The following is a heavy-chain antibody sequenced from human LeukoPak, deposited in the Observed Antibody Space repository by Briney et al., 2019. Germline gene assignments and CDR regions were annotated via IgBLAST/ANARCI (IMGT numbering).Heavy chain of an antibody. J-gene: IGHJ5*02. D-gene: IGHD3-10*01. CDR3: ARLGVSGSWPIRNWFDP. V-gene: IGHV5-51*01. CDR1: GXSFTNYW. CDR2: IYPGDSTT. Sequence: GESLKISCKAYGXSFTNYWSGWVRQMPGKGLAWMGIIYPGDSTTTYSPSFQGQVSISADKSISTAYLQWSSLKASDSAMYYCARLGVSGSWPIRNWFDPWGQGTLVTVAS.